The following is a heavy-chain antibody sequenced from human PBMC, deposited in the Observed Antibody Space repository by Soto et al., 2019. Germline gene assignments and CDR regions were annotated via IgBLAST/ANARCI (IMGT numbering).Heavy chain of an antibody. V-gene: IGHV4-34*01. J-gene: IGHJ6*02. Sequence: SETLSLTCAVYGGSFSGYYWSWIRQPPGKGLEWIGEINHGGSTNYNPSLKSRVTISVDTSKNQFSLKLSSVTAADTAVYYCAREHGSWYYSSGMDVWGQGTTGT. CDR2: INHGGST. D-gene: IGHD3-10*01. CDR1: GGSFSGYY. CDR3: AREHGSWYYSSGMDV.